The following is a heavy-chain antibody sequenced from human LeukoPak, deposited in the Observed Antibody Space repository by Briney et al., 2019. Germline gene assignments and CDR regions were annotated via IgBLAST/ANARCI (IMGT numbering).Heavy chain of an antibody. CDR3: ARSRRLVIPGELDY. D-gene: IGHD3-9*01. J-gene: IGHJ4*02. CDR1: GGTFSSYA. V-gene: IGHV1-69*01. Sequence: SVKVSCKASGGTFSSYAISWVRQAPGQGLEWMGGIIPIFGTANYAQKFQGRVTITADESTSTAYMELSSLRSEDTAVYCCARSRRLVIPGELDYWGQGTLVTVSS. CDR2: IIPIFGTA.